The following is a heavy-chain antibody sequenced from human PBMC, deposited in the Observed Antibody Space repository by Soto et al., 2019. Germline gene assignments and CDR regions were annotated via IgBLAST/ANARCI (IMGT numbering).Heavy chain of an antibody. CDR3: ARDSGGIAAAVTYYYYGMDV. CDR2: IWYDGSNK. D-gene: IGHD6-13*01. CDR1: GSSLIDTP. V-gene: IGHV3-33*01. J-gene: IGHJ6*02. Sequence: SCKVSGSSLIDTPIHWVRQAPGKGLEWVAVIWYDGSNKYYADSVKGRFTISRDNSKNTLYLQMNSLRAEDTAVYYCARDSGGIAAAVTYYYYGMDVWGQGTTVTVSS.